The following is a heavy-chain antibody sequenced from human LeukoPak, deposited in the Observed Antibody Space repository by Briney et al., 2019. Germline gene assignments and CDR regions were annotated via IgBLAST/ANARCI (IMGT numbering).Heavy chain of an antibody. J-gene: IGHJ4*02. CDR1: GYTFTGYY. V-gene: IGHV1-2*02. CDR3: ARKIAAAAPPDY. D-gene: IGHD6-13*01. Sequence: GASVKVSCKASGYTFTGYYIHWVRQAPGQGLEWMGWINPNSGGTNYAQKFQGRVTMTRDTSISTAYMELSRLRSDDTAVYYCARKIAAAAPPDYWGQGTLVTVSS. CDR2: INPNSGGT.